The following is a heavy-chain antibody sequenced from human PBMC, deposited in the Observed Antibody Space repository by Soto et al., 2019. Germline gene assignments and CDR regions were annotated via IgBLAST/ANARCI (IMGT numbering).Heavy chain of an antibody. CDR1: GFFLSNNW. Sequence: QVQLVESGGGWVKPGESLRLSCIGSGFFLSNNWMTWIRQSPGKGLEWVSYISASGDYTIYADSLKGRFTISRDNARNSRWLQRNSLTAEDTAVDYCARSSGWRQVGVYNYGLDVWGQGTTVIVSS. CDR2: ISASGDYT. CDR3: ARSSGWRQVGVYNYGLDV. V-gene: IGHV3-11*06. D-gene: IGHD2-8*01. J-gene: IGHJ6*02.